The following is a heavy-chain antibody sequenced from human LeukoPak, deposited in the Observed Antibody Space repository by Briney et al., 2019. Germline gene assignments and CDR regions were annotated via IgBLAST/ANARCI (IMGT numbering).Heavy chain of an antibody. CDR1: GLSLSTYG. CDR3: AKDLGTAVAGFYY. D-gene: IGHD6-19*01. J-gene: IGHJ4*02. CDR2: ITGTGGST. V-gene: IGHV3-23*01. Sequence: GGSLRLACAASGLSLSTYGVSWVRQTPGKGLEWDSGITGTGGSTYYADSVKGRFTVSIDTSKNRLYLQMNRRRAEDTAISYCAKDLGTAVAGFYYWGEGTLVTVS.